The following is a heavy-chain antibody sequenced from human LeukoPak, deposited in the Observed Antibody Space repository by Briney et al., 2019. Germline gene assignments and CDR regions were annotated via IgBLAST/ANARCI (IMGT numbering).Heavy chain of an antibody. J-gene: IGHJ4*02. Sequence: ASVKVSCKTSGYTFTNYFIHCVRHDPGQGLEWLGIINPSGGSTTFSPKFQGRITLTRDTSTNTVYLDLSSLRSEDTAVYYCARDGDYYGNSVLFDYWGQGTQVTVSS. V-gene: IGHV1-46*01. CDR3: ARDGDYYGNSVLFDY. CDR2: INPSGGST. CDR1: GYTFTNYF. D-gene: IGHD4-23*01.